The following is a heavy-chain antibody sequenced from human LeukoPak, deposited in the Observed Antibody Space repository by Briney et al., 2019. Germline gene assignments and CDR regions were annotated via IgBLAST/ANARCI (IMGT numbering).Heavy chain of an antibody. J-gene: IGHJ3*02. CDR1: TFTFSSM. Sequence: TGGTLCFPCAAFTFTFSSMHWNWLAQAQGKGLKWWTIIYSDGSNKYYADSVKGRFTISRDNSKNTLDLQMNSLRAEDTAVYYCARGPSARFFGVAKGAFDIWGQGTMVTVSS. CDR2: IYSDGSNK. D-gene: IGHD3-3*01. V-gene: IGHV3-30*04. CDR3: ARGPSARFFGVAKGAFDI.